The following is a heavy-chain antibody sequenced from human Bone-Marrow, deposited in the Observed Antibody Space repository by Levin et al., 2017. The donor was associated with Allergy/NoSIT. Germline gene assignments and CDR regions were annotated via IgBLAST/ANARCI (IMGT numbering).Heavy chain of an antibody. CDR2: ISYGGSNK. D-gene: IGHD5-12*01. Sequence: GGSLRLSCSASGFNFSSYAMHWVRQAPGKGLEWVTVISYGGSNKYYAESVKGRFIISRDNSKNTLWLQMNSLRPEDTALYYCVRDLNYSGWVTNGTPFDHWGRGTLVTVSS. CDR1: GFNFSSYA. CDR3: VRDLNYSGWVTNGTPFDH. J-gene: IGHJ4*02. V-gene: IGHV3-30-3*01.